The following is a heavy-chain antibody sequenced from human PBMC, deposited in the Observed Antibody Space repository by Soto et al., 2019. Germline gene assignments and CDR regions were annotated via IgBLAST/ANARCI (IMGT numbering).Heavy chain of an antibody. J-gene: IGHJ4*02. V-gene: IGHV3-23*04. D-gene: IGHD1-26*01. CDR2: ISDSGGTS. Sequence: EVQLVDSGGGLVQPGGSLSLSCAASGFIFTNFVMSWFRKAPGKGREWVPSISDSGGTSYYADSVKGRFTISRDNSKNTLYLQMNSLRAEDTAIYYCAKRPRALLTFDYWGQGTLVTVSS. CDR1: GFIFTNFV. CDR3: AKRPRALLTFDY.